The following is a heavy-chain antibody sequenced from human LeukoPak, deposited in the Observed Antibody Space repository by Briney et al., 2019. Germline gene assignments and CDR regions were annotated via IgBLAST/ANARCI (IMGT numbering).Heavy chain of an antibody. V-gene: IGHV1-2*02. J-gene: IGHJ4*02. D-gene: IGHD2-8*02. Sequence: ASVKVSCKASGYTFIVYYIHWVRQAPGQGLEWMGWINPNSGDTSSAQSFQGRVSMTRDTSINTAYIDLSGLRSGDTGVYYCARAPGFGDTDFDYWGQGTLVTVSS. CDR1: GYTFIVYY. CDR3: ARAPGFGDTDFDY. CDR2: INPNSGDT.